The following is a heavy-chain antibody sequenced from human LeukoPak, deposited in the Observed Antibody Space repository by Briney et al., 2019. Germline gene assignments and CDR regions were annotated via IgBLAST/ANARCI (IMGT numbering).Heavy chain of an antibody. CDR2: INHSGST. CDR3: ARQALYYDILTGYYRYFDY. Sequence: PSETLSLTCAVYGGSFSGYYWSWIRQPPGKGLEWIGEINHSGSTNYNPSLKSRVTISVDTSKNQFSLKLSSVTAADTAVYYCARQALYYDILTGYYRYFDYWGQGTLVTVSS. D-gene: IGHD3-9*01. J-gene: IGHJ4*02. V-gene: IGHV4-34*01. CDR1: GGSFSGYY.